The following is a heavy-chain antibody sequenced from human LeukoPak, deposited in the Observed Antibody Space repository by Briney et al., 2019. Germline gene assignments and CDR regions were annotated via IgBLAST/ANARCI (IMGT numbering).Heavy chain of an antibody. D-gene: IGHD4-17*01. V-gene: IGHV3-30-3*01. J-gene: IGHJ4*02. Sequence: GRSLRLSCAASGFTFSSYATHWVRQAPGKGLEWVAVISYDGSNKYYADSVKGRFTISRDNSKNTLYLQMNSLRAEDTAVYYCARDKGGLYGDYDWGQGTLVTVSS. CDR2: ISYDGSNK. CDR3: ARDKGGLYGDYD. CDR1: GFTFSSYA.